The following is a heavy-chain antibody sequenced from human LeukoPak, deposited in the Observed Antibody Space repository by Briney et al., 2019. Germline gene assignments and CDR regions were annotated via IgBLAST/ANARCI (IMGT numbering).Heavy chain of an antibody. CDR2: INQGGSEK. D-gene: IGHD2-21*02. J-gene: IGHJ4*02. CDR1: GFTSSTYW. Sequence: SGGSLTLSCSPSGFTSSTYWMGWVRQAPGKGLEWLANINQGGSEKYYVDSVKGRFTISRDNAKNSLFLQMNSLRAEDTAVYYCARDVGDLWGQGTLVTVSS. V-gene: IGHV3-7*01. CDR3: ARDVGDL.